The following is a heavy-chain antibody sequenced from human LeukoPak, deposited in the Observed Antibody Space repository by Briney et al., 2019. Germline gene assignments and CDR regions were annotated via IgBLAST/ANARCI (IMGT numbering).Heavy chain of an antibody. D-gene: IGHD6-25*01. CDR2: IIPMFGTA. CDR3: VRRQALRGRHKAFDP. V-gene: IGHV1-69*05. Sequence: SVKVSCKASGGTFSNYAISWVRQAPGQGLKWLGGIIPMFGTAKYAQKFQGRVTITTDESTTTAYMELISLRSEDTAVYYCVRRQALRGRHKAFDPWGQGTLVTVTS. J-gene: IGHJ5*02. CDR1: GGTFSNYA.